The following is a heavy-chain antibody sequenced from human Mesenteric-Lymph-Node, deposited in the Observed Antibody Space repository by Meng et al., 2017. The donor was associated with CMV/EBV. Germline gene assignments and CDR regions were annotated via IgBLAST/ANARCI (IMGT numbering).Heavy chain of an antibody. CDR1: GFTFSDYY. J-gene: IGHJ4*02. CDR2: ISGSGTNI. D-gene: IGHD2-2*02. V-gene: IGHV3-11*04. CDR3: VRPRSTYCTISSCYSAGFDY. Sequence: GEALKISCAASGFTFSDYYMSWIRQAPGKGLEWLSFISGSGTNIYYADSVKGRFTISRDNSKNTLSLLMSSLRPGDTAVYYCVRPRSTYCTISSCYSAGFDYWAQGTRVTVSS.